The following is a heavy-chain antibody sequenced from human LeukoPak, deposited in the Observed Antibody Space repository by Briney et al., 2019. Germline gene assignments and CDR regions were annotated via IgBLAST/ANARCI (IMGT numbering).Heavy chain of an antibody. CDR2: IYPGDSDT. CDR3: ARHDCSSTSCPNWFDH. J-gene: IGHJ5*02. V-gene: IGHV5-51*01. Sequence: GESLKISCKGSGYSFTSYWIGWVRQMPGKGLEWMGIIYPGDSDTRYSPSFQGQVTISADKSISTAYLQWSSLKASDTATYYCARHDCSSTSCPNWFDHWGQGTLVTVSS. D-gene: IGHD2-2*01. CDR1: GYSFTSYW.